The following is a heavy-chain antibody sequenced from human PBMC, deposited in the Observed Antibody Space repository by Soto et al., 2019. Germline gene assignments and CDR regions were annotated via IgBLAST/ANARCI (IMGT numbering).Heavy chain of an antibody. J-gene: IGHJ4*02. V-gene: IGHV3-33*01. D-gene: IGHD5-12*01. CDR3: ARDGLGYSGYDFDY. CDR2: IWYDGSNK. CDR1: GFTFSSYG. Sequence: QVQLVESGGGVVQPGRSLRLSCAASGFTFSSYGMHWVRQAPGKGLEWVAVIWYDGSNKYYADSMKGRFTISRDNSKNTLYLQMNSLRAEDTAVYYCARDGLGYSGYDFDYWGQGTLVTVSS.